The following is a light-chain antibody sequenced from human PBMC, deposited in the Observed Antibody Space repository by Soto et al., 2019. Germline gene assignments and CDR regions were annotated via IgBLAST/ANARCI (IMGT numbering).Light chain of an antibody. CDR2: LNSDGSH. CDR3: QTWGSGIVV. J-gene: IGLJ2*01. CDR1: SGHSNYA. V-gene: IGLV4-69*01. Sequence: QPVLTQSPSASASLGASVKLNCTLSSGHSNYAIAWHQQQSEKGPRYLMKLNSDGSHSKGDGIPDRFSGSSSGAERYLTISSRQSEDEADYYCQTWGSGIVVFGGGTKLTVL.